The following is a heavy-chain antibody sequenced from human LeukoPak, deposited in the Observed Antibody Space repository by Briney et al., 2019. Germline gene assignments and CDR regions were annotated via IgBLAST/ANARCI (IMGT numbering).Heavy chain of an antibody. D-gene: IGHD3-3*01. CDR3: ARTYYDFWSGYYYYYYMDV. J-gene: IGHJ6*03. Sequence: SETLSLTCTVSGGSISSYYWSWIRQPPGKGLEWIGYIYTSGSTNYNPSLKSRVTISVDMSKNQFSLKLSSVTAADTAVYYCARTYYDFWSGYYYYYYMDVWGKGTTVTVSS. CDR2: IYTSGST. CDR1: GGSISSYY. V-gene: IGHV4-4*09.